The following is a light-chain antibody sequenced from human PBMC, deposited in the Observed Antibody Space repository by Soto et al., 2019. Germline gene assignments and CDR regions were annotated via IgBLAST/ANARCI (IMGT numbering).Light chain of an antibody. CDR3: QTSYRSPPT. CDR1: QSINHT. V-gene: IGKV1-39*01. Sequence: EIQMSQSPSSMSTSVDDRVLITCRASQSINHTLNWYQKNPGKAPTLLIFAASSLQSRVPTRVSGSRSGPDFTHTISSLKAEDFATYYWQTSYRSPPTFGQGTKV. J-gene: IGKJ1*01. CDR2: AAS.